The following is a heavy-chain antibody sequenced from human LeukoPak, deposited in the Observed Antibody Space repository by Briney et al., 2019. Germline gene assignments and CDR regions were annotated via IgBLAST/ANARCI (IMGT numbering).Heavy chain of an antibody. CDR2: INPNSGDT. Sequence: GASVKVSCKASGYTFTGYYMHWVRQAPGQGLEWMGWINPNSGDTNYAQKFQGRVTMTRDTSISTAYMELRRLRSDDTAVYYCARDSSGYSPYYYDSSGYLRAPLDYWGQGTLVTVSS. J-gene: IGHJ4*02. D-gene: IGHD3-22*01. CDR3: ARDSSGYSPYYYDSSGYLRAPLDY. V-gene: IGHV1-2*02. CDR1: GYTFTGYY.